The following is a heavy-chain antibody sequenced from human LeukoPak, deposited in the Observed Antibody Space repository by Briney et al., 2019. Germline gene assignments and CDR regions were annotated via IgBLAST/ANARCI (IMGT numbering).Heavy chain of an antibody. V-gene: IGHV1-69-2*01. CDR3: ATDPPPWLTYRHSYMGV. J-gene: IGHJ6*03. Sequence: GASVKVSCKVSGYTFTDHYMHWLQQAPGKGLEWMGRVDPEDGQTKYAAKFQGRVTITADTSTDTAYMELSSLRSEDTAVYYCATDPPPWLTYRHSYMGVWGKRTTVTVSS. D-gene: IGHD4/OR15-4a*01. CDR1: GYTFTDHY. CDR2: VDPEDGQT.